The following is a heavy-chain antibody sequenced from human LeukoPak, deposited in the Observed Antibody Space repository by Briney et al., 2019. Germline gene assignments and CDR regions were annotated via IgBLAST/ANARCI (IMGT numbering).Heavy chain of an antibody. V-gene: IGHV3-30*03. CDR2: ISYDGSNK. D-gene: IGHD6-19*01. CDR3: ARDGTLEQWLVHVPIYSPSY. J-gene: IGHJ4*02. CDR1: EFTFSNYG. Sequence: GGSLRLSCTASEFTFSNYGMHWVRQAPGKGLEWVAVISYDGSNKYYADSVKGRFTISRDNSKNTLYLQMNSLRAEDTAVCYCARDGTLEQWLVHVPIYSPSYWGQGTLVTVSS.